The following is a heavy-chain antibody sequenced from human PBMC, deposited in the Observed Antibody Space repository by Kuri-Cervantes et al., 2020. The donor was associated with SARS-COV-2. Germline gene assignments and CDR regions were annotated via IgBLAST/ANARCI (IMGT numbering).Heavy chain of an antibody. CDR1: GFTFSSYW. D-gene: IGHD3-10*01. CDR2: INSDGSST. Sequence: GESLKISCAASGFTFSSYWMHWVRQAPGKGLVWVSPINSDGSSTSYADSVKGRFTISRDNAKNTLYLQMNSLRAEDTAVYYCATATYYYGSGSYFGSDCYFDLWGRGTLVTVSS. CDR3: ATATYYYGSGSYFGSDCYFDL. J-gene: IGHJ2*01. V-gene: IGHV3-74*01.